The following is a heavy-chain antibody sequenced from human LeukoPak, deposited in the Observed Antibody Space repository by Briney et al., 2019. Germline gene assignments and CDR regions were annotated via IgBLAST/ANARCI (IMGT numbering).Heavy chain of an antibody. Sequence: PGRSLRLSCAASGFTFSSYGMHWVRQVPGKGLEWVAVISYDGSNKYYADSVKGRFTISRGNSKNTLYLQMNSLRAEDTAVYYCAKQPQLVYFDYWGQGILVTVSS. J-gene: IGHJ4*02. V-gene: IGHV3-30*18. CDR3: AKQPQLVYFDY. D-gene: IGHD6-13*01. CDR2: ISYDGSNK. CDR1: GFTFSSYG.